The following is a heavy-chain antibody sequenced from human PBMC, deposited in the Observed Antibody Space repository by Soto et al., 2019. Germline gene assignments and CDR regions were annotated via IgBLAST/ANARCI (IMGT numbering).Heavy chain of an antibody. Sequence: ASVKVSCKASGYTFTGYYMHWVRQAPGQGLEWMGWINHNSGGTNYAQKFQGWVTMTRDTSISTAYMELSRLRSDDTAVYYCASNKGSGYSYGSYYYGMDVWGPGTTVTVSS. CDR1: GYTFTGYY. CDR3: ASNKGSGYSYGSYYYGMDV. J-gene: IGHJ6*02. V-gene: IGHV1-2*04. D-gene: IGHD5-18*01. CDR2: INHNSGGT.